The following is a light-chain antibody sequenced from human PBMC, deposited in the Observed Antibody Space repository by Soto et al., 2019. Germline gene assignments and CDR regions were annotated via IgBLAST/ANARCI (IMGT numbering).Light chain of an antibody. CDR2: DAS. CDR3: QHSGT. V-gene: IGKV1-5*01. CDR1: QSISSW. J-gene: IGKJ2*01. Sequence: DIQMTQSPSALSASVGDRVTITCRASQSISSWLAWYQQKPGKAPKLLIYDASSLESGVPSRFSGSGSGTEFILTISSLQPDDFATYYCQHSGTFGQGTKLEIK.